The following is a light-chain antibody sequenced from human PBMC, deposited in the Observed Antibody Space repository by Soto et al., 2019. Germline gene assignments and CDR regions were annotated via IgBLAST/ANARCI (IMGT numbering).Light chain of an antibody. CDR3: QQRSNWTRT. CDR2: DVS. Sequence: IVLTQSPATLSLSPWKIAKLSCRPTQNISNYLIWYQQKHGQAPRLLMYDVSSRATGIPARFSGSGSGTDFTLPISSLEKEDCAVYYCQQRSNWTRTFGQGTKVDIK. CDR1: QNISNY. V-gene: IGKV3-11*01. J-gene: IGKJ1*01.